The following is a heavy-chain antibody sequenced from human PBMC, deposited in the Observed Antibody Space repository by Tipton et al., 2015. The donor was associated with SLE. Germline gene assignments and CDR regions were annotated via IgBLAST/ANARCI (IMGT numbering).Heavy chain of an antibody. V-gene: IGHV3-48*03. CDR2: ISSSGSTI. CDR3: ARGSGSYPLCY. Sequence: SLRLSCAASGFTFSSYEMNWVRQAPGKGLEWVSYISSSGSTIYYADSVKGRFTISRDNAKNSLYLQMNSLRAEDTAVYYCARGSGSYPLCYWGQGTLVTVSS. J-gene: IGHJ4*02. CDR1: GFTFSSYE. D-gene: IGHD1-26*01.